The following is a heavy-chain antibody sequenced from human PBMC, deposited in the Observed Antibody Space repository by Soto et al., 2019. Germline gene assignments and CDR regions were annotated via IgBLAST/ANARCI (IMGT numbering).Heavy chain of an antibody. CDR1: GFSFSDYY. Sequence: GGSLRLSCVGSGFSFSDYYMSWIRQTPGKGLECVSYISDNSRTTHYAGSVEGRFTISRDNAKKSLYLQMNSLRAEDTAIYYCERDLGTDVVTSWGQGTMVTV. D-gene: IGHD2-15*01. CDR2: ISDNSRTT. CDR3: ERDLGTDVVTS. V-gene: IGHV3-11*01. J-gene: IGHJ5*02.